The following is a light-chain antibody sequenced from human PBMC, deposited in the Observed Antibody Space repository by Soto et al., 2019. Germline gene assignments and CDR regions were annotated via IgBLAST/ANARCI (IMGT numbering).Light chain of an antibody. V-gene: IGKV1-12*01. J-gene: IGKJ3*01. CDR2: TVS. CDR1: HGVSGW. Sequence: IQMTQSPSSVSASVGDTVTLSCQTSHGVSGWLAWYQQKPGKAPTLLIYTVSNLQSGVPSRFSRSGSGTDFSLTITNLQPVDFATYFCQQGKTFPFTFGPGTKVEVK. CDR3: QQGKTFPFT.